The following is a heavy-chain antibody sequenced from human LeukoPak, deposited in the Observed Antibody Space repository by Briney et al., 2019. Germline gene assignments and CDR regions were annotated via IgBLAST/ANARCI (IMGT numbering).Heavy chain of an antibody. J-gene: IGHJ6*02. D-gene: IGHD1-14*01. V-gene: IGHV5-51*01. CDR1: DSNVTSYW. Sequence: GEPLKTSFKRTDSNVTSYWMCWMLQMPGKGLEWMGIIYPGDSDTRYSPSFQGQVTISADKSINTAYLQWSSLKASDTAMYYCARLREPTHYYGMEVWGQGTTVTVSS. CDR2: IYPGDSDT. CDR3: ARLREPTHYYGMEV.